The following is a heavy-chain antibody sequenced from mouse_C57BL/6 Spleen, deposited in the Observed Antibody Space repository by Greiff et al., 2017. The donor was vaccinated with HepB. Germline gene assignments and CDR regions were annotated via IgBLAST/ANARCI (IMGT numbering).Heavy chain of an antibody. J-gene: IGHJ2*01. Sequence: DVQLQESGPGLVKPSQSLSLTCSVTGYSITSGYYWNWIRQFPGNKLEWMGYISYDGSNNYNPSLKNRISITRDTSKNQFFLKLNSVTTEDTATYYCARDPTVVGDFDYWGQGTTLTVSS. D-gene: IGHD1-1*01. CDR2: ISYDGSN. V-gene: IGHV3-6*01. CDR1: GYSITSGYY. CDR3: ARDPTVVGDFDY.